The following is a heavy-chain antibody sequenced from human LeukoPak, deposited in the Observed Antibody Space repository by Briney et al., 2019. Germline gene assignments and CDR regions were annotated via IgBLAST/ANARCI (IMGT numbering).Heavy chain of an antibody. Sequence: SVKVSCKASGGTFSSYAISWVRQAPGQGLEWMGGIIPIFGTANYAQKFQGRVTITADESTSTAYMELSSLRSEDTAVYYCARGPWDSSGYYSFDYWGQGTLVTVSS. D-gene: IGHD3-22*01. J-gene: IGHJ4*02. CDR3: ARGPWDSSGYYSFDY. V-gene: IGHV1-69*13. CDR2: IIPIFGTA. CDR1: GGTFSSYA.